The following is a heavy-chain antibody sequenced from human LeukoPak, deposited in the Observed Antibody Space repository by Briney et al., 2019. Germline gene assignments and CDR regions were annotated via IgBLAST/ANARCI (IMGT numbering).Heavy chain of an antibody. CDR2: INPSGGSA. CDR3: ARDSKTSSLADP. D-gene: IGHD2-2*01. Sequence: VASVRVSCKASGYTFTSYYIHWVRQAPGQGLEWMGIINPSGGSASYAQKFEGRVTMTRDTSTSTVYMELSSLRAEDTAVYYCARDSKTSSLADPWGQGTLVTGSS. V-gene: IGHV1-46*01. CDR1: GYTFTSYY. J-gene: IGHJ5*02.